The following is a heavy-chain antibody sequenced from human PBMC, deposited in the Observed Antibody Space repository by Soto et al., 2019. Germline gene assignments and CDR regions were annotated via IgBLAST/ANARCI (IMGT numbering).Heavy chain of an antibody. Sequence: QVHLVESGGGVVQPERSLRLSCVASGFTFSNYGMHWVRQVPGKGLEWVSLISRDGSKQFYTDSVKGRFTISRDNSKNLLSLPMNNLRVEDTAFFFFVPDDDGGPQAFEIWGQGTMVTVSS. D-gene: IGHD3-16*01. CDR3: VPDDDGGPQAFEI. V-gene: IGHV3-30*19. CDR2: ISRDGSKQ. J-gene: IGHJ3*02. CDR1: GFTFSNYG.